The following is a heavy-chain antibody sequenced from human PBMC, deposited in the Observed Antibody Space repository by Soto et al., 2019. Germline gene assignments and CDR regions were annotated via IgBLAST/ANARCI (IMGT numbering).Heavy chain of an antibody. V-gene: IGHV2-70*01. CDR2: IDWDDDK. CDR3: ARYRTSYDFWSGYSHYYYGMDV. Sequence: ESGTTLVNPTQTLTLTCTFSGFSLSTSGMCVSWIRQPPGKALEWLALIDWDDDKYYSTSLKTRLTISKDTSKNQVVLTMTNMDPVDTATYYCARYRTSYDFWSGYSHYYYGMDVWGQGTTVTVSS. D-gene: IGHD3-3*01. J-gene: IGHJ6*02. CDR1: GFSLSTSGMC.